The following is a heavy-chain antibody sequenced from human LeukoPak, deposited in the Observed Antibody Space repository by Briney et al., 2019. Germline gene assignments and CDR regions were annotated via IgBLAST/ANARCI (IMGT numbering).Heavy chain of an antibody. V-gene: IGHV1-69*02. J-gene: IGHJ4*02. Sequence: SVKVSCKASRYTFSDFYLHWVRQAPGRGLEWMGRIIPILGIANYAQKFQGRVTITADKSTSTAYMELSSLRSEDTAVYYCASNIDYWGQGTLVTVSS. CDR1: RYTFSDFY. CDR2: IIPILGIA. CDR3: ASNIDY.